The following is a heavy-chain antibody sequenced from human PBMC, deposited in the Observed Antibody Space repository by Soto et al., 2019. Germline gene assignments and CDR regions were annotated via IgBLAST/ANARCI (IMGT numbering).Heavy chain of an antibody. D-gene: IGHD1-26*01. J-gene: IGHJ4*02. CDR1: GFSLSSSGVG. V-gene: IGHV2-5*01. Sequence: QITLKESGPTLVKPTQTLTLTCIFSGFSLSSSGVGVGWIRQPPGQSLEWLGLIYWNDDKRYSPSVKSRLTITKDTSKNQVVLTMVNMLPVDTPAYLCARWTLGGRYLSFDNWSPATLVTFSA. CDR2: IYWNDDK. CDR3: ARWTLGGRYLSFDN.